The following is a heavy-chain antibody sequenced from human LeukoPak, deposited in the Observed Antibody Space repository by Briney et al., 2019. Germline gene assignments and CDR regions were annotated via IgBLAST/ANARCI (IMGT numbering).Heavy chain of an antibody. CDR1: GFIFSHYG. CDR3: ARDAQRGFDDSNSLKY. J-gene: IGHJ4*01. V-gene: IGHV3-33*01. Sequence: PGRSLRLSCVASGFIFSHYGMHWVRQAPGKGLEWVAVIWSDGSNRFYAGSVKGRFTISRDNSQNTLFLQMNSLRAEDTAMYYCARDAQRGFDDSNSLKYWGHGILVTVSS. D-gene: IGHD4-11*01. CDR2: IWSDGSNR.